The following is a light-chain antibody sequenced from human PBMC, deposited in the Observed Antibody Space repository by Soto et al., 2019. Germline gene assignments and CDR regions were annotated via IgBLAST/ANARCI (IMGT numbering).Light chain of an antibody. CDR2: GNN. Sequence: QSVLTQPPSVSGAPGQRVTISCTGSRSNIGAGYDVHWYQQLPGTAPKLLIYGNNNRPSGVPDRFSGSKSGTSASLAISGLQAGDEADYYCQSYDSSLSAFFGGGTKLTVL. J-gene: IGLJ2*01. V-gene: IGLV1-40*01. CDR1: RSNIGAGYD. CDR3: QSYDSSLSAF.